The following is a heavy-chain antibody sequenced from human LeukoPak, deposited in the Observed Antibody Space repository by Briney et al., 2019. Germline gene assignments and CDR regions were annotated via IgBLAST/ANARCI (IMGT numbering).Heavy chain of an antibody. Sequence: SVKVSCEASGGTFSSYAISWVRQAPGQGLEWMGGIIPIFGTANYAQKFQGRVTITTDESTSTAYMELSSLRSEDTAVYYCARDRWLYYDSSGYYPRAYYFDYWGQGTLVTVSS. J-gene: IGHJ4*02. CDR1: GGTFSSYA. V-gene: IGHV1-69*05. D-gene: IGHD3-22*01. CDR2: IIPIFGTA. CDR3: ARDRWLYYDSSGYYPRAYYFDY.